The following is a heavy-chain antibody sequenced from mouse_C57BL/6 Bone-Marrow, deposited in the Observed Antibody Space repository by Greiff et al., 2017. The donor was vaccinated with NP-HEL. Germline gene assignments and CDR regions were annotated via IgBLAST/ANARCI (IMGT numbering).Heavy chain of an antibody. CDR1: GYTFTDYY. J-gene: IGHJ1*03. V-gene: IGHV1-26*01. D-gene: IGHD1-1*01. CDR2: INPNNGGT. CDR3: AQTAYGSSYEYFDV. Sequence: EVQLQQSGPELVKPGASVKISCKASGYTFTDYYMNWVKQSHGKSLEWIGDINPNNGGTSYNQKFKGKATLTVDKSSSTAYMELRSLTSEDSAVYYCAQTAYGSSYEYFDVWGTGTTVTVSS.